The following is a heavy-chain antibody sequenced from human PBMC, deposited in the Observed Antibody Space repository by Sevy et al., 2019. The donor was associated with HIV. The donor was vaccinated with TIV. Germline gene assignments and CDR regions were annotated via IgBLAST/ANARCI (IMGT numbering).Heavy chain of an antibody. CDR3: AGGVSVVVSFDAFDI. Sequence: SETLSLTCSVSGGSISSYYWSWIRQPAGKGLEWIGRIYTRGSTNYNPSLKSRVTMSVDTSKNQFSLKLSSVTAADTAVYYCAGGVSVVVSFDAFDIWGQGTMVTVSS. CDR2: IYTRGST. D-gene: IGHD3-22*01. J-gene: IGHJ3*02. V-gene: IGHV4-4*07. CDR1: GGSISSYY.